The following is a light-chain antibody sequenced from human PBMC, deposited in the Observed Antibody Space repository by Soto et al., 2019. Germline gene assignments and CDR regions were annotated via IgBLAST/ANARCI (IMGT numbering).Light chain of an antibody. V-gene: IGLV2-14*01. CDR3: SSYTSSSTLVV. CDR1: SSDVGGYNY. J-gene: IGLJ2*01. Sequence: QSALTQPASVSGSPGQSITISCTGTSSDVGGYNYVSWYQQHPGKAPKLMIYEVSNRPSGVSNRFAGSKSGNKASLTISGLQAEDAADYYCSSYTSSSTLVVFGGGTKLTVL. CDR2: EVS.